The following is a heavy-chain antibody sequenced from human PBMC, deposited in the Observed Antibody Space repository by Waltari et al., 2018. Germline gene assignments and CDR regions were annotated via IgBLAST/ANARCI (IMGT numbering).Heavy chain of an antibody. CDR3: ASLGELPRHNSDFDY. CDR1: GFTFSSYE. CDR2: ISSSGSTI. V-gene: IGHV3-48*03. Sequence: VQLVESGGGLVQPGGSLRLSCAASGFTFSSYEMNWVRQAPGKGLGWVSYISSSGSTIYYADSVKGRFTISRDNAKNSLYLQMNSLRAEDTAVYYCASLGELPRHNSDFDYWGQGTLVTVSS. D-gene: IGHD3-16*01. J-gene: IGHJ4*02.